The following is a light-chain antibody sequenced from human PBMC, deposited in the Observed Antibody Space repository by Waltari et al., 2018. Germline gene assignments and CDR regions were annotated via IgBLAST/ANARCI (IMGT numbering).Light chain of an antibody. J-gene: IGKJ2*01. CDR2: AAS. CDR1: QSIRSY. V-gene: IGKV1-39*01. CDR3: QQSYSTPYT. Sequence: DIQMTQSPSSLSASVGDRVTITCRASQSIRSYLNWYQQKPGKAPKLLIYAASSLQSGVPSMFSGSGSGTDFTLTISSLQPEEFATYYCQQSYSTPYTFGQGTKLEIK.